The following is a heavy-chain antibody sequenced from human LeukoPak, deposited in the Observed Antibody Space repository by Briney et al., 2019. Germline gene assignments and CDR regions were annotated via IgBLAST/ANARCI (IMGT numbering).Heavy chain of an antibody. D-gene: IGHD5-18*01. CDR3: ARGDTAMAFDY. Sequence: SETLSLTCTVSGGSISSYYWSWIRQPPGKGLEWIGYIYYSGSTNYNPSLKSRVTISVDTSKNQFSLKLSSETAADTAVYYCARGDTAMAFDYWGQGTLVTVSS. CDR2: IYYSGST. V-gene: IGHV4-59*01. J-gene: IGHJ4*02. CDR1: GGSISSYY.